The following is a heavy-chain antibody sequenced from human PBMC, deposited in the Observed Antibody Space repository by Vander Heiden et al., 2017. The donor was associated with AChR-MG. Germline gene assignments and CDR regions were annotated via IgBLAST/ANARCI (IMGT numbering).Heavy chain of an antibody. D-gene: IGHD3-3*01. Sequence: EVQLVESGGGLVQPGGSLRLSCAASGFTFSSYWMHWVRQAPGKGLVWVSRINSDGSSTSYADSVKGRFTISRDNAKNTLYLQMNSLRAEDTAVYYCARVEGGYYTSLWYYGMDVWGQGTTVTVSS. CDR2: INSDGSST. V-gene: IGHV3-74*01. CDR1: GFTFSSYW. CDR3: ARVEGGYYTSLWYYGMDV. J-gene: IGHJ6*02.